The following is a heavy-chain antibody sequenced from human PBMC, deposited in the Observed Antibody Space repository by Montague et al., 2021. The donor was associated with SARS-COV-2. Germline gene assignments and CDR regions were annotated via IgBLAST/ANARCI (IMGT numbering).Heavy chain of an antibody. CDR3: ARLSGYNPFDAFDL. V-gene: IGHV4-59*01. CDR2: TFYSGST. CDR1: GDSINNYY. Sequence: SETRSLTCTVSGDSINNYYWSWIRQPPGKGLEWIGNTFYSGSTMYNPSLKSRVTISVDTSKNQFSLNLSSVTAAGPAVYFCARLSGYNPFDAFDLWGPGTMVTVSS. J-gene: IGHJ3*01. D-gene: IGHD5-24*01.